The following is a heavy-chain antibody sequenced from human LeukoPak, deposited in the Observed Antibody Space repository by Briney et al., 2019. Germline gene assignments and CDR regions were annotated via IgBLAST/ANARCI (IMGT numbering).Heavy chain of an antibody. V-gene: IGHV3-11*01. CDR3: VKDVNWSTY. J-gene: IGHJ4*02. CDR2: ISASGSVI. Sequence: GGSLRLSCAASGFTFTDFYMSWVRQAPGKGLEWVSYISASGSVIYYADSVKGRFTISRDNAKDSLYLQLNSLRGDDTAVYYCVKDVNWSTYWGQGTLVTVSS. CDR1: GFTFTDFY. D-gene: IGHD1-1*01.